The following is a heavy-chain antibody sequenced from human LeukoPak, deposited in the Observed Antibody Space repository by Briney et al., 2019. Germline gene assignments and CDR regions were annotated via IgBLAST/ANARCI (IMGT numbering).Heavy chain of an antibody. J-gene: IGHJ2*01. V-gene: IGHV1-24*01. CDR2: FDPEDGET. CDR1: GYTLTELS. D-gene: IGHD4-17*01. CDR3: ATSLTTVTLWYFDL. Sequence: ASVKVSCKVSGYTLTELSTHWVRQAPGKGLEWMGGFDPEDGETIYAQKFQGRVTMTEDTSTDTAYMELSSLRSEDTAVYYCATSLTTVTLWYFDLWGRGTLVTVSS.